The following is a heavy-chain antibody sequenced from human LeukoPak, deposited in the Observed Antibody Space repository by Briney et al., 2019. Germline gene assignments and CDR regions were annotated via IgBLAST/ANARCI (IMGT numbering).Heavy chain of an antibody. CDR1: GFTVSSNY. V-gene: IGHV3-53*01. D-gene: IGHD2-21*01. J-gene: IGHJ4*02. CDR2: IYSGGST. CDR3: ARDVVDEGNY. Sequence: PGGSLRPSCAASGFTVSSNYMSWVRQAPGKGLEWVSVIYSGGSTYYADSVKGRFTISRDNSKNTLYLQMSSLRTADTAVYYCARDVVDEGNYWGQGTLVTVSS.